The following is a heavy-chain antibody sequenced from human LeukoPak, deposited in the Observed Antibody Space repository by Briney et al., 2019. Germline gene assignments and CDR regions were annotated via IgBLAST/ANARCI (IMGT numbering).Heavy chain of an antibody. D-gene: IGHD3-10*01. Sequence: SVKRFSRVAGGTSMSNYMMSLGQAPGQGLEWMGGIIPIFGTANYAQKFQGRVTITADESTSTAYMELSSLRSEDVTVYYYGAFRFALNTSTDVWGQGTLVTVSS. J-gene: IGHJ1*01. CDR2: IIPIFGTA. V-gene: IGHV1-69*01. CDR3: GAFRFALNTSTDV. CDR1: GGTSMSNY.